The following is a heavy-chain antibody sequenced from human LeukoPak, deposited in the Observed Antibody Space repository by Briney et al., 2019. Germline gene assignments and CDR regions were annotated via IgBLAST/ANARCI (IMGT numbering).Heavy chain of an antibody. Sequence: AETLSLTCTVSNGSISSSSHYGGWIRQPRGEGLEWIGSIYYSGNTDYNPSLKSRLTISVDTSKNQFSLKLSSVTAADTAVYYCASFPMSISSFYWGQGTLVTVSS. CDR3: ASFPMSISSFY. V-gene: IGHV4-39*01. CDR2: IYYSGNT. CDR1: NGSISSSSHY. D-gene: IGHD6-13*01. J-gene: IGHJ4*02.